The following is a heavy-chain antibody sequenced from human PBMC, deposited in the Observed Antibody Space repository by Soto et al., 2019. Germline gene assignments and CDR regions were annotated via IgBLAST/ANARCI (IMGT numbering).Heavy chain of an antibody. CDR3: AKDPGVDLYERLYCTNHCLDF. V-gene: IGHV3-30*18. CDR2: IGKDVTKK. D-gene: IGHD2-21*02. J-gene: IGHJ6*02. CDR1: GFTISNNG. Sequence: GESLCLSCAVSGFTISNNGKYWVRMGPATGKERVAVIGKDVTKKFYKYSGKGRFNISRDKCKDTLYLQMNSLRVEDRAVYDCAKDPGVDLYERLYCTNHCLDFWGQGTTVTVSS.